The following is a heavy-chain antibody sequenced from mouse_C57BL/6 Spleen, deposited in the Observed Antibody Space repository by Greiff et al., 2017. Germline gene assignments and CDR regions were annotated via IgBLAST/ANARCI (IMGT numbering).Heavy chain of an antibody. V-gene: IGHV1-61*01. D-gene: IGHD2-5*01. J-gene: IGHJ2*01. CDR2: IYPSDSAT. Sequence: QVQLQQSGAELVRPGSSVKLSCKASGFTFTSYWMAWVKQRPGQGLEWIGHIYPSDSATPYNQKFQDKATLTVDKSSSTAYMQLSSLASEDSAVYYCATDYSNYGGYWGQGTTLTVSS. CDR1: GFTFTSYW. CDR3: ATDYSNYGGY.